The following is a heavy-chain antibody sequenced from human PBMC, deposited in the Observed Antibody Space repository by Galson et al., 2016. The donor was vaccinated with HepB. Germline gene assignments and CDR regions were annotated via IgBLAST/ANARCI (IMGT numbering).Heavy chain of an antibody. J-gene: IGHJ4*02. Sequence: SETLSLTCAVSGGSISSRNWWNWVRQPPGKGLEWIGEIYHSGRTNCSPSLKRRVTMSVDKSKNQFSLRLNSVAAADTAVYYCAGDYGGNSAFDSWGQGTLATVSS. D-gene: IGHD4-23*01. V-gene: IGHV4-4*02. CDR2: IYHSGRT. CDR3: AGDYGGNSAFDS. CDR1: GGSISSRNW.